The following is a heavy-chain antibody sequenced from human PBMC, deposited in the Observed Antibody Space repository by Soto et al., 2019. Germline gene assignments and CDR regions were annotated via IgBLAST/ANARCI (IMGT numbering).Heavy chain of an antibody. Sequence: QVQLVESGGGVVQPGRSLRLSCAASGFTFSSYAMHWVRQAPGKGLEWVAVISYDGSNKYYADSVKGRFTISRDNSKNTLYLQMKSLRAEDTAVYYCARDRGYCSSTSCYAGIYYYYYGMDVWGQGITVTVSS. CDR3: ARDRGYCSSTSCYAGIYYYYYGMDV. V-gene: IGHV3-30-3*01. CDR1: GFTFSSYA. J-gene: IGHJ6*02. D-gene: IGHD2-2*01. CDR2: ISYDGSNK.